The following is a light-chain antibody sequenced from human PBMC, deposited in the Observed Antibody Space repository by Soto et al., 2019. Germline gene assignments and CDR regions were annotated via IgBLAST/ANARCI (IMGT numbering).Light chain of an antibody. CDR1: QSVSTN. CDR2: DAF. V-gene: IGKV3-11*01. J-gene: IGKJ4*01. CDR3: HQRSTWPLT. Sequence: EIALTQSPATLSLSPGERATLSCRASQSVSTNLAWYQQKPGQALRLLIYDAFNRATGIPARFSGSGSGTDFTLTISSLEPEDFAIYYCHQRSTWPLTFGGGTKVEIK.